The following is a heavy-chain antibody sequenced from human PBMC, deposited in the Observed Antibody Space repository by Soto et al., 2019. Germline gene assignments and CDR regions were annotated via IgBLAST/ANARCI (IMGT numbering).Heavy chain of an antibody. CDR1: GGTFSSYA. D-gene: IGHD6-6*01. V-gene: IGHV1-69*13. CDR2: IIPIFGTA. Sequence: ASVKVSCKASGGTFSSYAISWVRQAPGQGLEWMGGIIPIFGTANYAQKFQGRVTITADESTSTAYMELSSLRSEDTAVYYCARELRYSSSPHPGVYNWFDPWGQGTLVTVSS. CDR3: ARELRYSSSPHPGVYNWFDP. J-gene: IGHJ5*02.